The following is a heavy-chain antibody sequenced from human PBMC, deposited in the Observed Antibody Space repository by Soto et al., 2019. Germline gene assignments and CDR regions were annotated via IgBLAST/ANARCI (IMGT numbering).Heavy chain of an antibody. J-gene: IGHJ3*02. V-gene: IGHV3-7*01. Sequence: AGGSLRLSCAASGFTFSSYWMSWVRQAPGKGLEWVANIKQDGSEKYYVDSVKGRFTISRDNAKNSLYLQMNSLRAEDTAVYYCARDSPGPHLVWAISTVPIWGQGTMVTVSS. CDR3: ARDSPGPHLVWAISTVPI. D-gene: IGHD4-17*01. CDR2: IKQDGSEK. CDR1: GFTFSSYW.